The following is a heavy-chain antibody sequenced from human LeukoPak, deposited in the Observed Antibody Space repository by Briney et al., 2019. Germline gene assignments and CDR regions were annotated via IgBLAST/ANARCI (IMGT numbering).Heavy chain of an antibody. D-gene: IGHD6-19*01. Sequence: SGPTLVKSTQTLTLTCTFSGFSLRTVGMRVSWIRQPPGKALEWLARIDWDDEKFYSTSLKTRLSISKDTSKNQVVLTMTNMDPVDTATYYCARIPPYSSGWYYFDYWGQGTLVTVSS. CDR2: IDWDDEK. CDR3: ARIPPYSSGWYYFDY. J-gene: IGHJ4*02. V-gene: IGHV2-70*04. CDR1: GFSLRTVGMR.